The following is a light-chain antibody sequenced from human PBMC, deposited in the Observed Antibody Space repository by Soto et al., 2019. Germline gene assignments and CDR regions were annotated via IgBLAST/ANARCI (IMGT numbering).Light chain of an antibody. V-gene: IGKV3-11*01. Sequence: EIVLTQSPDTLSLSPGERATLSCRASQSVSSYLAWYQQKPGQAPRLLIYDASNRATGIPARFSGSGSGTDFTLPISSLEPEDFAVYYCQQRSNWPPGLTFGGGTKVEIK. J-gene: IGKJ4*01. CDR1: QSVSSY. CDR2: DAS. CDR3: QQRSNWPPGLT.